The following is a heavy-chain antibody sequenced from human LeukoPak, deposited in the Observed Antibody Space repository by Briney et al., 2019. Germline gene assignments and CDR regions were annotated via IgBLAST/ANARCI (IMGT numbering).Heavy chain of an antibody. D-gene: IGHD3-10*01. V-gene: IGHV4-30-2*01. CDR3: ASVPGSYGY. J-gene: IGHJ4*02. CDR1: GGSLSSGGYY. CDR2: IYHSGST. Sequence: SETLSLTCTVSGGSLSSGGYYWSWIRQPPGKGLEWIGYIYHSGSTYYNPSLKSRVTISVDRSKNQFSLKLSSVTAADTAVYYCASVPGSYGYWGQGTLVTVSS.